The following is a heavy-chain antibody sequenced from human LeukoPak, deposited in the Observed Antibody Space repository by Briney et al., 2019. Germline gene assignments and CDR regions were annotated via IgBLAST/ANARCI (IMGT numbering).Heavy chain of an antibody. Sequence: RRASVKVSCKASGYTFTGYYMHWVRQAPGQGLEWMGWINPNSGGTNYAQKFQGRVTMTRDTSTSTVYMELSSLRSEDTAVYYCARGPAGSSGYYPHSFDYWGQGTLVTVSS. CDR3: ARGPAGSSGYYPHSFDY. D-gene: IGHD3-22*01. CDR2: INPNSGGT. J-gene: IGHJ4*02. V-gene: IGHV1-2*02. CDR1: GYTFTGYY.